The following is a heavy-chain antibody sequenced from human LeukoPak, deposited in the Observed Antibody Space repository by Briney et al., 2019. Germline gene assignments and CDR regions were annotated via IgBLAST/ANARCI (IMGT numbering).Heavy chain of an antibody. CDR1: GGSISSYY. CDR3: ARGGYYGSGNDFRFDP. CDR2: IYYSGST. D-gene: IGHD3-10*01. J-gene: IGHJ5*02. V-gene: IGHV4-59*01. Sequence: TETLSLTCTVSGGSISSYYWSWIRQPPGKGLEWIGYIYYSGSTNYNPSLKSRVTISVETSKNQFSLKLKSVTAADTAVYYCARGGYYGSGNDFRFDPWGQGTLVTVSS.